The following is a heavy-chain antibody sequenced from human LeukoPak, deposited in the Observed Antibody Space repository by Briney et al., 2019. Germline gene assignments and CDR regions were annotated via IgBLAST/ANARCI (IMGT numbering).Heavy chain of an antibody. J-gene: IGHJ4*02. CDR2: IYTSGST. D-gene: IGHD1-26*01. CDR1: GGSISSFY. CDR3: ARGPGGATTESFDY. V-gene: IGHV4-4*07. Sequence: PSETLSLTCTVSGGSISSFYWSWIRQPAGKGLEWIGRIYTSGSTNYSPSLNSRVTMSVDTSKNQFSLILTSVTAADTAVYYCARGPGGATTESFDYWGQGTLVTVSS.